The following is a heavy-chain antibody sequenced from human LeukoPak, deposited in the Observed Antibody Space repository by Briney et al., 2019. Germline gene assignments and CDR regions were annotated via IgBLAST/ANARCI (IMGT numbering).Heavy chain of an antibody. CDR2: IYASGST. J-gene: IGHJ3*02. Sequence: SETLSLTCTVSGGSISSYYWSWIRQPPGKELEWIGYIYASGSTNYNPSLKSRVTISVDTSKNQFSLKLSSVTAADTAVYYCARPGVGAHWLGAFDIWGQGTMVTVSS. D-gene: IGHD1-26*01. CDR3: ARPGVGAHWLGAFDI. CDR1: GGSISSYY. V-gene: IGHV4-4*09.